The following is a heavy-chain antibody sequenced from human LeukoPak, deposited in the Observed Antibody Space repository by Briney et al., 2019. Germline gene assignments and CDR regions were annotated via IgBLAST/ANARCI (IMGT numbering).Heavy chain of an antibody. J-gene: IGHJ3*02. CDR3: ARDPRTTKNAFDI. CDR1: GYSFTSYW. D-gene: IGHD4-11*01. Sequence: GESLKISCKGSGYSFTSYWIGWVRQMPGKGLEWVGIIYPGDSDTRYSPSFQGQVTISADKSISTAYLQWSSLKASDTAMYYCARDPRTTKNAFDIWGEGTMVTVSS. V-gene: IGHV5-51*01. CDR2: IYPGDSDT.